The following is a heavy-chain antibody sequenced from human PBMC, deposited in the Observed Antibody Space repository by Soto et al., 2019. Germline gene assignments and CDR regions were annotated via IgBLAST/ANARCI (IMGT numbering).Heavy chain of an antibody. J-gene: IGHJ5*02. CDR3: AKCGYYRPDNWFDP. Sequence: GGTLRLSCAASGFTFISYWMHWVRQAPGQGLGWVSHINSDGSSTNYADSVKGRFTVSRDNAKNTLYLQMNSLRAEDTAVYYCAKCGYYRPDNWFDPWGQGTLVTVSS. D-gene: IGHD3-22*01. CDR2: INSDGSST. CDR1: GFTFISYW. V-gene: IGHV3-74*01.